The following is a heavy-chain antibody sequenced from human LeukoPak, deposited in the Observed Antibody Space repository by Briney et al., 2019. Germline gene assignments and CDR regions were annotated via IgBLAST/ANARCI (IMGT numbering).Heavy chain of an antibody. V-gene: IGHV1-8*03. CDR3: ARGSGYDILTGYYRGYYYYYYMDV. CDR1: GYTFTSYD. CDR2: MNPNSGNT. D-gene: IGHD3-9*01. J-gene: IGHJ6*03. Sequence: VASVKVSCKASGYTFTSYDINWVRQATGQGLEWMGWMNPNSGNTGYAQKFQGRVTITRNTSISTAYMELSSLRSEDSAVYYCARGSGYDILTGYYRGYYYYYYMDVWGKGTTVTVSS.